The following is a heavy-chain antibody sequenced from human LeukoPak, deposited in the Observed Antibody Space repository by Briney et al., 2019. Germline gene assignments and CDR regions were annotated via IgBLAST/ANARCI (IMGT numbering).Heavy chain of an antibody. Sequence: ASVKVSCKASGYTFTSYYMHWVRQAPRQGLEWMGIINPSGGSTSYAQKFQGRVTMTRDTSTSTVYMELSSLRSEDTAVYYCARTNYYDSSGHSRGAFDIWGQGTTVTVSS. CDR2: INPSGGST. V-gene: IGHV1-46*01. CDR3: ARTNYYDSSGHSRGAFDI. D-gene: IGHD3-22*01. CDR1: GYTFTSYY. J-gene: IGHJ3*02.